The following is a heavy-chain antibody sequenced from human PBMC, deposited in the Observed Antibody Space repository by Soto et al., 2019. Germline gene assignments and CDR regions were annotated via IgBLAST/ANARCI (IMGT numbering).Heavy chain of an antibody. CDR1: VYTFPRYG. J-gene: IGHJ5*02. D-gene: IGHD1-26*01. Sequence: GASVTVSCKACVYTFPRYGISWVRQAPGQGLKWMGGISAYNGNTNYAQKLQGRVTMTTDTSTSTAYMELRSLRSDDPAVYYCARGHSWSSNWFDPWGQGTLVTVSS. CDR3: ARGHSWSSNWFDP. CDR2: ISAYNGNT. V-gene: IGHV1-18*01.